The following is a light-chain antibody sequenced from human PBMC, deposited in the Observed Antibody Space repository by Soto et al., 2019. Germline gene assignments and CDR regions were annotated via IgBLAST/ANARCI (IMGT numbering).Light chain of an antibody. Sequence: IQMTQSPSSLSASVEDRVIITCRASQGISSYLAWYQQKPGKAPKLLIYAASTLQSGVPSRFSGSGSGTEFTLTISSLQPDDFATYYCQQYNFYPLTFGGGTKVDIK. V-gene: IGKV1-9*01. CDR2: AAS. J-gene: IGKJ4*01. CDR3: QQYNFYPLT. CDR1: QGISSY.